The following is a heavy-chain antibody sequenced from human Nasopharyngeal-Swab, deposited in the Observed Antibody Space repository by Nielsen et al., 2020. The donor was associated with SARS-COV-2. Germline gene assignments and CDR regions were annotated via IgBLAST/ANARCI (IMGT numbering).Heavy chain of an antibody. CDR2: IDPSDSYT. V-gene: IGHV5-10-1*01. J-gene: IGHJ4*02. D-gene: IGHD3-10*01. CDR1: GYSFTSYW. CDR3: ARQDYYGSGSYGPNDY. Sequence: GESLKISCKGSGYSFTSYWISWVRQMPGKGLEWMGRIDPSDSYTNYSPSFQGHVTISADKSISTAYLQWSSLKASDTAMYYCARQDYYGSGSYGPNDYWGQGTLVTVSS.